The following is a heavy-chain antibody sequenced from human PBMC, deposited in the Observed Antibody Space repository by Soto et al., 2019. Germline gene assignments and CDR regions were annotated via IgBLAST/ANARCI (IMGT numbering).Heavy chain of an antibody. Sequence: LCGTCTVSGGSISSYYWSWIRQPPGQGLEWSGDIYYSGSTNYNTSLKSRVTISVDTSKNQFSQNLSSVTAADTAVYYCARADDSSGYFTLDFWGQGTLVTVSS. CDR2: IYYSGST. CDR1: GGSISSYY. D-gene: IGHD3-22*01. V-gene: IGHV4-59*01. J-gene: IGHJ4*02. CDR3: ARADDSSGYFTLDF.